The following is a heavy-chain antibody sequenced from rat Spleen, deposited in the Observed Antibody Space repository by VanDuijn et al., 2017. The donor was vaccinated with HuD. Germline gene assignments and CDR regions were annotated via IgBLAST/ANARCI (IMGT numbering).Heavy chain of an antibody. CDR3: TRGGGFDY. V-gene: IGHV5-46*01. Sequence: EVLLVESGGGLMQPGRSMKLSCAASEFTFSDFPMAWVRQAPAKGLEWVATINTRGTTTYYRDSVRGRFTISRDNAKNTLYLQMDSLRSEDTATYYCTRGGGFDYWGQGVMVTVSS. CDR2: INTRGTTT. J-gene: IGHJ2*01. CDR1: EFTFSDFP.